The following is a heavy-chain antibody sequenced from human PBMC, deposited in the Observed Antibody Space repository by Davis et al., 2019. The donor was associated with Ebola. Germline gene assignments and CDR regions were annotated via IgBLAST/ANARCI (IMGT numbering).Heavy chain of an antibody. Sequence: ASVKVSCKASGYTFTCYYMHWVRQAPGQGLEWMGIINPSGGSTSYAQKFQGRVTMTRDTSTSTVYMELSSLRSEDTAVYYCARFRTYYYVTREGAFDIWGQGTMVTVSS. CDR1: GYTFTCYY. CDR2: INPSGGST. J-gene: IGHJ3*02. D-gene: IGHD3-10*02. CDR3: ARFRTYYYVTREGAFDI. V-gene: IGHV1-46*01.